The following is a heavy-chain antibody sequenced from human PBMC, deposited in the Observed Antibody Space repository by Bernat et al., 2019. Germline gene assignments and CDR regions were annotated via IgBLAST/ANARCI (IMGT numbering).Heavy chain of an antibody. V-gene: IGHV3-48*02. CDR2: ISSSSRTI. CDR1: GFTFCSYS. Sequence: EVQLVESGGGLVQPGGSLRLSCAASGFTFCSYSMNWVRQAPGKGLEWVSYISSSSRTIYYADSVKGRFTISRDNAKNSLYLQMNSLRDEDTAVYYCARDPIAARPYGMDVWGQGTTVTVSS. D-gene: IGHD6-6*01. J-gene: IGHJ6*02. CDR3: ARDPIAARPYGMDV.